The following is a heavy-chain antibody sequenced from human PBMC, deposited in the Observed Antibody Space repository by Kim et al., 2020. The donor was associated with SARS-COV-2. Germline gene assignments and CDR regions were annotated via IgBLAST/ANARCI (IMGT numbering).Heavy chain of an antibody. V-gene: IGHV1-69*04. CDR1: GGTFSSYA. CDR3: ARAIVSGDGYNPSWKGYYFDY. D-gene: IGHD5-12*01. J-gene: IGHJ4*02. CDR2: IIPILGIA. Sequence: SVKVSCKSSGGTFSSYAISWVRQAPGQGLEWMGRIIPILGIANYAQKFQGRVTITADKSTSTAYMELSSLRSEDTAVYYCARAIVSGDGYNPSWKGYYFDYWGQGTLVTVSS.